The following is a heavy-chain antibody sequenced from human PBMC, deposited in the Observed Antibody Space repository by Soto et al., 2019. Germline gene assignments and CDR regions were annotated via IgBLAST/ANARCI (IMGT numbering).Heavy chain of an antibody. D-gene: IGHD6-19*01. Sequence: QITLKESGPPLVKPTQTLTLTCTFSGFSLSTSGVSVGWIRQPPGKALEWLALIYWYDDKRYSPSLKSRLTITKDTSKNQVVLTMTNMDPVDTATYYCAHRPNGGWLDYWGQGTLVTVSS. J-gene: IGHJ4*02. CDR2: IYWYDDK. V-gene: IGHV2-5*01. CDR1: GFSLSTSGVS. CDR3: AHRPNGGWLDY.